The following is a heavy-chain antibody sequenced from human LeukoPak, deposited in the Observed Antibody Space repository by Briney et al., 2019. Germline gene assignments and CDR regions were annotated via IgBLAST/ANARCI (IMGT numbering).Heavy chain of an antibody. Sequence: GGSLRLSCAASEFTFSSYSMNWVRQAPGKGLEWVSYITNSGNSKSYADSVKGRLTISRDNSKNTLYLQMNSLKAEDTAVYYCAKYIASVPTPTRAFDSWGQGTLVTVSS. J-gene: IGHJ4*02. CDR1: EFTFSSYS. CDR3: AKYIASVPTPTRAFDS. V-gene: IGHV3-48*01. D-gene: IGHD2-15*01. CDR2: ITNSGNSK.